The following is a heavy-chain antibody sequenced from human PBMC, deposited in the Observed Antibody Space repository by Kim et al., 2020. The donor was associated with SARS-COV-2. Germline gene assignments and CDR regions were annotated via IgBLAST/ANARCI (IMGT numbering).Heavy chain of an antibody. Sequence: SETLSLTCTVSGGSISSGGYYWSWIRQHPGKGLEWIGYIYYSGSTYYNPSLKSRVTISVDTSKNQFSLKLSSVTAADTAVYYCAVTSTVTNPLTHWGQGTLVTVSS. CDR2: IYYSGST. D-gene: IGHD4-17*01. CDR1: GGSISSGGYY. CDR3: AVTSTVTNPLTH. J-gene: IGHJ4*02. V-gene: IGHV4-31*03.